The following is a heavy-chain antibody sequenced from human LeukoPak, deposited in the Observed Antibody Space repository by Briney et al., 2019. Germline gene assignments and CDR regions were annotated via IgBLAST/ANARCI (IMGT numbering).Heavy chain of an antibody. CDR2: IWYDGSNK. J-gene: IGHJ4*02. D-gene: IGHD4-17*01. CDR1: GFTFSSYA. CDR3: AIDPGYISGWHGDHGWSFDY. Sequence: GGSLRLSCTASGFTFSSYAMHRVRQAPGKGLEWGALIWYDGSNKFYADSVKGRFTICRDNTKKTMYLQMNTLRAEDTAVYYSAIDPGYISGWHGDHGWSFDYWGQGTLVTVSS. V-gene: IGHV3-33*01.